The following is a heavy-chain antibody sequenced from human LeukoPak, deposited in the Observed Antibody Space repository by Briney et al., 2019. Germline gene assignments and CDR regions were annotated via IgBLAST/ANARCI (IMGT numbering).Heavy chain of an antibody. V-gene: IGHV4-59*01. CDR1: GGSISSYY. CDR3: ARSYYYDYPSLYYFDY. D-gene: IGHD3-22*01. CDR2: IYYSGST. J-gene: IGHJ4*02. Sequence: SETLSLTCTVSGGSISSYYWSWIRQPPGKGLEWIGYIYYSGSTNYNPSLKSRVTISVDTSKNQFSLKLSSVTAADTAVYYCARSYYYDYPSLYYFDYWGQGTLVTVSS.